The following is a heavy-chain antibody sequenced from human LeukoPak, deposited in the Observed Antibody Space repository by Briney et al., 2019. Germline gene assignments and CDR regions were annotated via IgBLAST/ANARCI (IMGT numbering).Heavy chain of an antibody. J-gene: IGHJ3*02. V-gene: IGHV3-23*01. CDR1: GFTFSSYV. Sequence: PGGSLRLSCAASGFTFSSYVMSWVRQAPGKGLEWVSVISGSGGSTDYADSVKGRFTISRDNSKNTLYLQMNSLRVEDTAVYYCAKGSSWHRLDMWGQGTMVTVSS. D-gene: IGHD6-13*01. CDR2: ISGSGGST. CDR3: AKGSSWHRLDM.